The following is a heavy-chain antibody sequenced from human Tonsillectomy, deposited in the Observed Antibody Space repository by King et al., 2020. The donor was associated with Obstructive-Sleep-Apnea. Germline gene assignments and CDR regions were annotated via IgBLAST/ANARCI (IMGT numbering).Heavy chain of an antibody. V-gene: IGHV4-38-2*02. CDR2: IYHSGST. J-gene: IGHJ4*02. CDR3: ARGTRTSLGYCSGGSCYAQFDY. CDR1: GYSISSGYY. Sequence: QLQESGPGLVKPSETLSLTCTVSGYSISSGYYWGWIRQPPGKGLEWIGSIYHSGSTYYNPSLKSRVTISVDTSKNQFSLKLSSVTAADTAVYYCARGTRTSLGYCSGGSCYAQFDYWGQGTLVTVSS. D-gene: IGHD2-15*01.